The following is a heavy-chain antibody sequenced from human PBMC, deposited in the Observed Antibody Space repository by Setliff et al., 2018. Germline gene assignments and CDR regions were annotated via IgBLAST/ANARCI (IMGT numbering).Heavy chain of an antibody. CDR1: GGSISSSDFY. J-gene: IGHJ6*03. CDR2: IYYSGTT. Sequence: SETLSLTCTVSGGSISSSDFYWGWIRQPPGKGLEWIGSIYYSGTTYYNPSLKSPVTISIDTSKNQFSLKLSSATAADTAIYYCARHDARGYYYYMDVWGEGTTVTVSS. V-gene: IGHV4-39*01. D-gene: IGHD3-10*01. CDR3: ARHDARGYYYYMDV.